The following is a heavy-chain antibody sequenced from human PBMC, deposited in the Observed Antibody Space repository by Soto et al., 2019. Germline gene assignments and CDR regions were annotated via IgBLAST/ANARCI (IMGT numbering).Heavy chain of an antibody. CDR1: GGTFSSYS. J-gene: IGHJ4*02. CDR2: IIPIFGTA. V-gene: IGHV1-69*01. CDR3: ARDGGRHSGGIDY. D-gene: IGHD1-26*01. Sequence: QVQLVQSGAEVKKPGSSVQVSCKASGGTFSSYSINWVRQAPGQGLEWMGEIIPIFGTANYAQKFQGRVTITADESTSTAYMELSILRSEDTAVYYCARDGGRHSGGIDYWGQGTLVTVSS.